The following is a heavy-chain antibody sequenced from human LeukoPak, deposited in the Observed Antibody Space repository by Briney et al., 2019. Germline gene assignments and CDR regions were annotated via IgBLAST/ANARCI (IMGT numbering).Heavy chain of an antibody. CDR3: ARSPKPADFDY. Sequence: PSVKVSCKASGYTCTSYGISWVRQAPGQGLEWMGWISAYNGNTNYAQKLQGRVTMTTDTSTSTAYMELRSLRSDDTAVYYCARSPKPADFDYWGQGTLVTVSS. V-gene: IGHV1-18*01. J-gene: IGHJ4*02. CDR1: GYTCTSYG. CDR2: ISAYNGNT. D-gene: IGHD2-2*01.